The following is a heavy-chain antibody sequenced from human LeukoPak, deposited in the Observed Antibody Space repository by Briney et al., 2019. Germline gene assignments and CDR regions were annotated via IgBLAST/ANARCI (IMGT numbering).Heavy chain of an antibody. J-gene: IGHJ4*02. CDR2: IKEDGSIQ. Sequence: HTGGSLRLSCVASGFTFSSYWMTWVRQAPGKGLEWLANIKEDGSIQYYLDSVRGRFTISRDNVNHSLFLQMNSLRAEDTAVYYCARGKRRFDSWGQGTLVTVSS. CDR3: ARGKRRFDS. V-gene: IGHV3-7*03. CDR1: GFTFSSYW.